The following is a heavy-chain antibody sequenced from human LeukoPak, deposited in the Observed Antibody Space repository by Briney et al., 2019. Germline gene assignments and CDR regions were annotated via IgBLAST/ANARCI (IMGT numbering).Heavy chain of an antibody. CDR1: GYSFTSYW. J-gene: IGHJ3*02. CDR2: IDPSDSYT. Sequence: GESLKISCKGSGYSFTSYWISWVRQMPGKGLEWMGRIDPSDSYTNYSPSFQGHVTISADKSISTAYLQWSSLKASDTAMYYCARGWGYDRAFDTWGQGTMVTVSS. V-gene: IGHV5-10-1*01. D-gene: IGHD5-12*01. CDR3: ARGWGYDRAFDT.